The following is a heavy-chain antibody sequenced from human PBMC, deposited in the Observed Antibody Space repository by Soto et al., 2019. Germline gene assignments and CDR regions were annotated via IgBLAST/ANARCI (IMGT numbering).Heavy chain of an antibody. D-gene: IGHD4-17*01. CDR3: ARAGGPVDYSDYVGTHYFDY. CDR2: INPDSGYT. CDR1: GYTFTGYF. J-gene: IGHJ4*02. V-gene: IGHV1-2*02. Sequence: ASVKVSCKASGYTFTGYFMYWMRQGPGQGLEWMGRINPDSGYTKHAQKFQGRVTMTRDTSISTAYMELSSLRSDDTAVYYCARAGGPVDYSDYVGTHYFDYWGQGALVTVSS.